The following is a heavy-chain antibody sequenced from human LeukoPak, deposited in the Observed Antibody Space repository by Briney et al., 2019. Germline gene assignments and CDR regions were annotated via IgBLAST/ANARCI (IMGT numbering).Heavy chain of an antibody. CDR2: IKPNSGDT. Sequence: ASVKVSCKASGYTFTGYYLHWVRQAPGQGLEWMGWIKPNSGDTNYAQKLQGRVTMTTDTSTSTAYMELRSLRSDDTAVYYCARGLGSCYSSICDYFNYWGQGTLVTVSS. CDR1: GYTFTGYY. D-gene: IGHD2-15*01. CDR3: ARGLGSCYSSICDYFNY. V-gene: IGHV1-2*02. J-gene: IGHJ4*02.